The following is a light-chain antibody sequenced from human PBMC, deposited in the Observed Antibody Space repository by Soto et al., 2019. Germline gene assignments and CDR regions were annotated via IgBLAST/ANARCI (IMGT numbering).Light chain of an antibody. V-gene: IGLV1-44*01. CDR3: STWDDSLNAVL. CDR2: YNN. CDR1: SSNIGSNT. J-gene: IGLJ2*01. Sequence: QSVLTQPPSASGTPGQRVSMSCSGSSSNIGSNTVNWYQQFPGTAPKLLIYYNNQRPSGVPDRFSGSKSGTSASLAISGLQSEDDADYYCSTWDDSLNAVLFGGGTQLTVL.